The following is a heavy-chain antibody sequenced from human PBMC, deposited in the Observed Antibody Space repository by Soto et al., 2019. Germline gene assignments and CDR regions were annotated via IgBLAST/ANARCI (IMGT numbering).Heavy chain of an antibody. J-gene: IGHJ4*02. Sequence: ALSLPFTVSGDSISSGDYYWGWIRQPPGEGLEWIWYIYYSGRTHYNPSLKSRGTISVDTSKNPFSLKLSSVTAADTAVYYCARDRGVGATTDYWGQGTLVTVS. V-gene: IGHV4-30-4*01. CDR2: IYYSGRT. CDR1: GDSISSGDYY. CDR3: ARDRGVGATTDY. D-gene: IGHD1-26*01.